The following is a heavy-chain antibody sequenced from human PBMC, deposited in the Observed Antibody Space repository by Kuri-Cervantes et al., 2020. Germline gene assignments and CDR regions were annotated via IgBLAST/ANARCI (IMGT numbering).Heavy chain of an antibody. J-gene: IGHJ2*01. V-gene: IGHV3-66*01. D-gene: IGHD2-21*01. Sequence: LSLTCAASGFTFSNAWVSWVRQAPGKGLEWVSVIYSGGSTYYADSVKGRFTISGDNSKNTLYLQMNSLRAEDTAVYYCARDGPGVIREWYFDLWGRGTLVTVSS. CDR3: ARDGPGVIREWYFDL. CDR1: GFTFSNAW. CDR2: IYSGGST.